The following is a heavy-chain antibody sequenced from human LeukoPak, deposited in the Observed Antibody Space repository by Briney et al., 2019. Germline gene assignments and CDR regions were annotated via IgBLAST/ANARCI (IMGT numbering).Heavy chain of an antibody. Sequence: GGSLRLSCAASGFTFSSYWMHWVRQAPGKGLVWVSRISTDGSTTTYADSVKGRFTISRDNAKNSLYLQMNSLRAEDTAVYYCARRYFDLWGQGTLVTVSS. CDR1: GFTFSSYW. CDR2: ISTDGSTT. CDR3: ARRYFDL. J-gene: IGHJ4*02. V-gene: IGHV3-74*01.